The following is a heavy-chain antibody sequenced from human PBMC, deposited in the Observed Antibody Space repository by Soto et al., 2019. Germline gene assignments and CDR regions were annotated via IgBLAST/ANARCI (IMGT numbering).Heavy chain of an antibody. D-gene: IGHD5-18*01. CDR1: GYIFNYYA. Sequence: EVQLLESGGGLVQPGGSLRISCEASGYIFNYYAMSWVRQAPGRGLEWVSGIGGSAPTTHDAESVRGRFTISRDNSKNTLYLQMNSLRVEDTAEYYCAKDRGGLVDTYTLDVWCQGTTVTVSS. V-gene: IGHV3-23*01. CDR2: IGGSAPTT. J-gene: IGHJ6*02. CDR3: AKDRGGLVDTYTLDV.